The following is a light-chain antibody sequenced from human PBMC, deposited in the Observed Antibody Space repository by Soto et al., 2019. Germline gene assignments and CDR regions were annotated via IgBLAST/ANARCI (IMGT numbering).Light chain of an antibody. Sequence: EIVLTQFPATLSLSPGDGATLSCSASQSVSSYLAWYQQKRGQPPRLLIYDSSNRATGIPARFSGSGSGTDFSLIISSLEPEDFAVYYCQQRSNWPLTFGGGTKVEIK. CDR3: QQRSNWPLT. V-gene: IGKV3-11*01. CDR1: QSVSSY. J-gene: IGKJ4*01. CDR2: DSS.